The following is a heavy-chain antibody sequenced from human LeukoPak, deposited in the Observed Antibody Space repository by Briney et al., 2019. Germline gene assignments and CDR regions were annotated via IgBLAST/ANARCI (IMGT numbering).Heavy chain of an antibody. J-gene: IGHJ4*02. CDR2: TI. CDR3: ARVSIETYYYDSSGHRRAFDY. V-gene: IGHV3-48*01. D-gene: IGHD3-22*01. Sequence: TIYYADSVKGRFTISRDNAKNSLYLQMNSLRAEDTAVYYCARVSIETYYYDSSGHRRAFDYWGQGTLVTVPS.